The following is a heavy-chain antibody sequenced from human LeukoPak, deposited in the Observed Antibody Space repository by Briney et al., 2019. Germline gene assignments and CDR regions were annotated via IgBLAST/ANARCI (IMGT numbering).Heavy chain of an antibody. J-gene: IGHJ4*02. CDR2: IKKDGSEK. V-gene: IGHV3-7*01. D-gene: IGHD3-22*01. CDR1: GFTFSSYW. CDR3: ARDLYRIVVVPHYFDY. Sequence: QAGGSLRLSCAASGFTFSSYWMSWVRQAPGKGLEWVANIKKDGSEKYYVDSVKGRFTISRDNAKNSLYLQMNSLRAEDTAVYYCARDLYRIVVVPHYFDYWGRGTLLSVSS.